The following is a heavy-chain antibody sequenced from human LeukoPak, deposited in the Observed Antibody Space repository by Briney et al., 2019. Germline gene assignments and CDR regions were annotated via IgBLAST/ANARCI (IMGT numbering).Heavy chain of an antibody. D-gene: IGHD2-15*01. Sequence: MASETLSLTCTVSGGSISSYYWSWIRQPPGKGLEWIGEIKHSGSTNYNPSLKSRVTVSVDTSKNQFSLKLSSVTAADTAVYYCARDSPQGYCSGGSCYPYGMDVWGQGTTVTVSS. J-gene: IGHJ6*02. CDR3: ARDSPQGYCSGGSCYPYGMDV. CDR1: GGSISSYY. CDR2: IKHSGST. V-gene: IGHV4-34*01.